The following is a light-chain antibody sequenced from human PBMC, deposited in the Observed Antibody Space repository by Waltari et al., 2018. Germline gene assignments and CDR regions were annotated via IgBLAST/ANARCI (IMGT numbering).Light chain of an antibody. J-gene: IGKJ1*01. V-gene: IGKV4-1*01. CDR3: QQYYTTPPWT. CDR1: QSVLYSSNNKNY. Sequence: DIVMTQSPDSLAVSLGERATTTCNSSQSVLYSSNNKNYLAWYQHKPGQPPKLLVYWASTRESGVPDRFSGSGSGTDFTLTISSLQAEDVAVYYCQQYYTTPPWTFGQGTKVEIK. CDR2: WAS.